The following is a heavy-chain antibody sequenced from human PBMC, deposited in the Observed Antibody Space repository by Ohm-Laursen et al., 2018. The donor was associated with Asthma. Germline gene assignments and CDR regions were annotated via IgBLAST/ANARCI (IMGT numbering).Heavy chain of an antibody. V-gene: IGHV4-31*02. CDR1: GGSISSGGYY. D-gene: IGHD3-10*01. CDR3: ASGQYYYASGQDY. CDR2: IYYSGST. Sequence: TLSLTWTVSGGSISSGGYYWSWIRQHPGKGLEWIGYIYYSGSTYYNPPLKSRVSISVDTSKNQFSLELSSVTAADTAVYYCASGQYYYASGQDYWGQGTPVTASS. J-gene: IGHJ4*02.